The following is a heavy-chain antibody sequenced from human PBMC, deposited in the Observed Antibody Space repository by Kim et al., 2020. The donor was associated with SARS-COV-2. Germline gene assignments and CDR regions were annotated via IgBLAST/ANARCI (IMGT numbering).Heavy chain of an antibody. D-gene: IGHD3-9*01. V-gene: IGHV3-30-3*01. CDR1: GFTFSSYA. J-gene: IGHJ6*02. CDR3: ARDFEGAGDADYYGMDV. CDR2: ISYDGSNK. Sequence: GGSLRLSCAASGFTFSSYAMHWVRQAPGKGLEWVAVISYDGSNKYYADSVKGRFTISRDNSKNTLYLQMNSLRAEDTAVYYCARDFEGAGDADYYGMDVWGQGTTGTVSS.